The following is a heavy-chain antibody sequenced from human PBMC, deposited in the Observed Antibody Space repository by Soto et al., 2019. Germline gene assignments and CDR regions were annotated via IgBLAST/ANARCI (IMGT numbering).Heavy chain of an antibody. CDR3: AKDRRAGGNSAFYFDF. J-gene: IGHJ4*02. Sequence: PVGSLSLSCAASGFKFSNYAMSWVRQAPGKGLEWVSLISATGGGTYYADSVKGRFTISRDNSHNTLYLQVHSLTAEDTAVYYCAKDRRAGGNSAFYFDFWGQGAQVTVSS. D-gene: IGHD3-16*01. CDR1: GFKFSNYA. V-gene: IGHV3-23*01. CDR2: ISATGGGT.